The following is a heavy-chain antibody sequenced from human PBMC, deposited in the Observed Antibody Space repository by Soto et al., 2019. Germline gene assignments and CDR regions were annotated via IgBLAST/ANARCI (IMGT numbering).Heavy chain of an antibody. J-gene: IGHJ4*02. Sequence: EVQLLESGGGLVQPGGSLRLSCAATGFTFSNYAVTWVRQPPGKGLEWVSTISGSGGSAYYPDSVKGRFTISRDNSKNPLYLQMNSLRAEDTGVYFCSKDQSSSWYEIDYWAAGALVSVSS. V-gene: IGHV3-23*01. CDR2: ISGSGGSA. D-gene: IGHD6-13*01. CDR1: GFTFSNYA. CDR3: SKDQSSSWYEIDY.